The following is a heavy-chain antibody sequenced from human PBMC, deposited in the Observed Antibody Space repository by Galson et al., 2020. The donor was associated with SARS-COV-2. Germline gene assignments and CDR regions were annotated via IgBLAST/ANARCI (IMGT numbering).Heavy chain of an antibody. V-gene: IGHV1-69*06. J-gene: IGHJ4*02. Sequence: SVKVSCKASGGDFSSNAISWVRQAPGLGLEWMGGIVPLFGTPNYAQRFQDRVTITAVKSTSTVYMELSGLRSEDTAVYYCARDQYRNFYFGSGTYYQDLVDWGQGTLVRGSS. CDR1: GGDFSSNA. CDR2: IVPLFGTP. CDR3: ARDQYRNFYFGSGTYYQDLVD. D-gene: IGHD3-10*01.